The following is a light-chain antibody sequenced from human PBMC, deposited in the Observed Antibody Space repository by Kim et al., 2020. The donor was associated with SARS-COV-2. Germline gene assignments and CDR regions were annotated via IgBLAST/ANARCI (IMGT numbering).Light chain of an antibody. Sequence: SASVGDRVTITWRANQDISNYVVWYQQKPGKVPKVLIYAASALHSGVPSRFSGGGFGTDFTLTISSLQPEDVATYYCQKYNAAPWTFGQGTKVDIK. V-gene: IGKV1-27*01. CDR3: QKYNAAPWT. J-gene: IGKJ1*01. CDR1: QDISNY. CDR2: AAS.